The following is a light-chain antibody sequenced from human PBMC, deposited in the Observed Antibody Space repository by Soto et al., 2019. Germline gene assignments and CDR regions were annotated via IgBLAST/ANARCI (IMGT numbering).Light chain of an antibody. CDR2: GAS. V-gene: IGKV3-15*01. Sequence: EIVMTQSPATLSVSPGERATLSCRASQSVSSKLAWYQQKPGQAPRLLIYGASTRATGIPARFSGSGSGTEFTLTISSLRSEDSAVYYCHQYNNWPRTFGQGTKVDIK. J-gene: IGKJ1*01. CDR1: QSVSSK. CDR3: HQYNNWPRT.